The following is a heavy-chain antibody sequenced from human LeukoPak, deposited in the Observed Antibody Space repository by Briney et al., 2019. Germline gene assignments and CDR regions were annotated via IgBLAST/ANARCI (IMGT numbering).Heavy chain of an antibody. D-gene: IGHD5-18*01. V-gene: IGHV3-66*01. CDR1: GFTVSSNY. Sequence: GGSLRLSCAASGFTVSSNYMSWVRQAPGKGLEWVSVIYSGGSTYCADSVEGRFTISRDNSKNTVYLQINSLRAEDTAVYYCGKTTAGYSSGQKPAWPVDYWGQGTLVTVSS. CDR2: IYSGGST. J-gene: IGHJ4*02. CDR3: GKTTAGYSSGQKPAWPVDY.